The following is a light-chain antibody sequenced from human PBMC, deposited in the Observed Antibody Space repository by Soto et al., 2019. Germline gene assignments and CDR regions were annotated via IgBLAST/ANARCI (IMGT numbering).Light chain of an antibody. V-gene: IGKV3-15*01. CDR3: QQYKDRPTT. Sequence: VMTESAATLSVSPGQRASLSCRACQSVSTNVAWFHQKPGQAPRLXXACXSTTARGSPARLSGSGAGTDFTLTITSLQSEYFCSYFCQQYKDRPTTFGQGTKVDIK. CDR2: CXS. J-gene: IGKJ1*01. CDR1: QSVSTN.